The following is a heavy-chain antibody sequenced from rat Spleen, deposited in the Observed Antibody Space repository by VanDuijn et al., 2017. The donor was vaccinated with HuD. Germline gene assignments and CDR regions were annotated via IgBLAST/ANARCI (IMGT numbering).Heavy chain of an antibody. D-gene: IGHD1-2*01. Sequence: EVQLVESGGGLVQPGRSMKLSCAASGFTFSDYYMAWVRQAPKKGLEWVASISYEGSSTYYGDSVKGRFTISRDNAKSTLYLQMNSLRSEDTATYYCARRNSEQSPFITMAAISYWYFDFWGPGTMVTVSS. CDR1: GFTFSDYY. V-gene: IGHV5-22*01. J-gene: IGHJ1*01. CDR3: ARRNSEQSPFITMAAISYWYFDF. CDR2: ISYEGSST.